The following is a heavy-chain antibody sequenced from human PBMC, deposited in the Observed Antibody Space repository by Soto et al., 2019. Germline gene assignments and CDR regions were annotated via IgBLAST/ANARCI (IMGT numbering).Heavy chain of an antibody. J-gene: IGHJ4*02. CDR1: GFTFSSYA. V-gene: IGHV3-23*01. CDR2: ISGSGGST. Sequence: EVQLLESGGGLVQPGGSLRLSCAASGFTFSSYAMSWVRQAPGKGLEWVSAISGSGGSTYYADSVKGRFTISRDNSKNTLYLQMNSLRAEDTAVYYCAKKLGRVIAVAGTNYFDYWGQGTLVTVSS. CDR3: AKKLGRVIAVAGTNYFDY. D-gene: IGHD6-19*01.